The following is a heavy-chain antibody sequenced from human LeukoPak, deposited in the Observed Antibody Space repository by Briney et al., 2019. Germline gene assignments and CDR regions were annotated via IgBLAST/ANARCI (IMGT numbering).Heavy chain of an antibody. D-gene: IGHD3-16*02. CDR3: ASPRRDYVWGTYRHDAFDI. Sequence: GESLKISCKGSGYSFTSYWISWVRQMPVKGLEWMGRIDPSDSYTNYSPSFQGHVTISADKSISTAYLQWSSLKASDTAMYYCASPRRDYVWGTYRHDAFDIWGQGTMVTVSS. CDR2: IDPSDSYT. V-gene: IGHV5-10-1*01. J-gene: IGHJ3*02. CDR1: GYSFTSYW.